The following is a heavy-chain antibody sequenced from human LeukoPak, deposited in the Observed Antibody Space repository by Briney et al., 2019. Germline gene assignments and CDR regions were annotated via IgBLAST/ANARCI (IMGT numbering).Heavy chain of an antibody. CDR2: INPNSGGT. Sequence: ASVKVSCKASGYTFTGYYMHWVRQAPGQGLEWMGWINPNSGGTNYAQKFQGRVTMTRDTSISTAYMELSRLRSDDTAVYYCARTPMIVGVGDYWGQGTLVTVSS. CDR3: ARTPMIVGVGDY. D-gene: IGHD3-22*01. V-gene: IGHV1-2*02. CDR1: GYTFTGYY. J-gene: IGHJ4*02.